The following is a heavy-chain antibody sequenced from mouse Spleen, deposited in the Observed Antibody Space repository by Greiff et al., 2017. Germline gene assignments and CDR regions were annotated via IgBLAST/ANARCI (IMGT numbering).Heavy chain of an antibody. CDR3: ARGRVTYAMDY. CDR1: GFNIKNSY. J-gene: IGHJ4*01. CDR2: TDPANGNT. V-gene: IGHV14-3*01. Sequence: ESVAELVRPGASVKLSCTASGFNIKNSYMHWVKQRPEQGLEWIGRTDPANGNTKYVPKFQGKVTITADTSSNTAYLQLSSLTSEDTAIYYCARGRVTYAMDYWGQGTSVTVSS.